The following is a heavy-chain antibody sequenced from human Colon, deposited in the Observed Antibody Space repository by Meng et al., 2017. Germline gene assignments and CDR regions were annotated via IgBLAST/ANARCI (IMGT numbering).Heavy chain of an antibody. V-gene: IGHV6-1*01. J-gene: IGHJ4*02. D-gene: IGHD3-10*01. CDR2: TYYRSEWQN. CDR1: GDSVSSNRAL. CDR3: TTWYGEY. Sequence: QVPLQQSGPGLVKPSQPLSLTCAIAGDSVSSNRALWHWVRQSPSRGLEWLGQTYYRSEWQNHYGVSVKSRITINADTSRNHFSLHLNSVTPEDTAVYYCTTWYGEYWGQGTLVTVSS.